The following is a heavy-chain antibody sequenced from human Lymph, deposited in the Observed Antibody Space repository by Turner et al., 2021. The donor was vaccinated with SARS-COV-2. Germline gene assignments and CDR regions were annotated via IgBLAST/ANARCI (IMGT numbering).Heavy chain of an antibody. CDR3: ARARWLRGEVDY. CDR1: GGSISSYY. CDR2: IYYSGST. J-gene: IGHJ4*02. D-gene: IGHD5-12*01. V-gene: IGHV4-59*01. Sequence: QVQLQESGPGLVKPSETLSLICSVSGGSISSYYWRWIRQPPGKGLEWIGYIYYSGSTNYNPSLKSRVTISVDTSKNQVSLKLSSVTAADTAVYYCARARWLRGEVDYCGQGTLVTVSS.